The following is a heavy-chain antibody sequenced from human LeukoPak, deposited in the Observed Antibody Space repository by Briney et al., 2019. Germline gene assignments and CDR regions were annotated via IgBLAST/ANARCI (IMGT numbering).Heavy chain of an antibody. D-gene: IGHD1-26*01. CDR2: IIPILGII. CDR3: AKLGGGGTPGDY. J-gene: IGHJ4*02. Sequence: SVKVSCKASGGTFSSDAISWARQAPGQGLEWMGRIIPILGIINYAQKFQGRVTITADKSTSTAYMELSSLRSEDTAVYYCAKLGGGGTPGDYWGPGTLVTVSS. CDR1: GGTFSSDA. V-gene: IGHV1-69*04.